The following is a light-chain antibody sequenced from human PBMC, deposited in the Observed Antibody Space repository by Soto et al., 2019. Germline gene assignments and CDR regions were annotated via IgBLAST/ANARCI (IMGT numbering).Light chain of an antibody. CDR3: FSYTSSGTYV. J-gene: IGLJ1*01. CDR2: EVS. CDR1: SSDVGNYKY. V-gene: IGLV2-14*01. Sequence: QSVLTQPASVSGSPGQSITISCTGTSSDVGNYKYVSWYQQHPGKAPKLMIYEVSNRPSGVSNRFSGSKSVNTASLTISGLQAEDETDYYCFSYTSSGTYVFGNGKKATV.